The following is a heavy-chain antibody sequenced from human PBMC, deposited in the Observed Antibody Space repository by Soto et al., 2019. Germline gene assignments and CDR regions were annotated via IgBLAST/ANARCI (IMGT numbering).Heavy chain of an antibody. CDR2: ISGSGDNT. Sequence: GGSLRLSCVASGFPFSIYAMTWVRQAPGKGLEWVSGISGSGDNTYYTDSVKGRFTISRDNSKNMLYLQMNSLRAEDTAVYYCARDLVAAGPTLEYWGQGTLVTVYS. CDR3: ARDLVAAGPTLEY. V-gene: IGHV3-23*01. D-gene: IGHD2-2*01. CDR1: GFPFSIYA. J-gene: IGHJ4*02.